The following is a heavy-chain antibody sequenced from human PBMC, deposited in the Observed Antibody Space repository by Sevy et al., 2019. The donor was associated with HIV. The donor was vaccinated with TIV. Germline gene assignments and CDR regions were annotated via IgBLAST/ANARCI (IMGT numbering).Heavy chain of an antibody. Sequence: GGSLRLSCTASGFTLGDYAMSWFRQAPGTGLEWVGFIRSKPYGGTTEYAASVKGRFTISRDDSKSITYLQMNSLKTEDTAVYYCTRDRGESGSYYLDYWGQGPLVTVSS. CDR1: GFTLGDYA. CDR3: TRDRGESGSYYLDY. D-gene: IGHD3-3*01. V-gene: IGHV3-49*03. CDR2: IRSKPYGGTT. J-gene: IGHJ4*02.